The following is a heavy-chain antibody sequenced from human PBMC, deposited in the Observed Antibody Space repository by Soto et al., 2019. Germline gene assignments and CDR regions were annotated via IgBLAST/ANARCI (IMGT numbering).Heavy chain of an antibody. Sequence: ESGGGLVQPGGSLRLSCAASGFTFSSYWMSWVRQAPGKGLEWVANIKQDGSEKYYVDSVKGRFTISRDNAKNSLYLQMNSLRAEDTAVYYCAREGITMVRGAVYYYYAMDVWGQGTTVTVSS. CDR1: GFTFSSYW. J-gene: IGHJ6*02. CDR3: AREGITMVRGAVYYYYAMDV. CDR2: IKQDGSEK. D-gene: IGHD3-10*01. V-gene: IGHV3-7*01.